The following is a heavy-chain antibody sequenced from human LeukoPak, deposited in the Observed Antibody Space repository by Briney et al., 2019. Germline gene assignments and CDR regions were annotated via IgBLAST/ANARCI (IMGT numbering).Heavy chain of an antibody. CDR2: INPNSGGT. V-gene: IGHV1-2*02. CDR1: GYTFTGYY. CDR3: ARDRIAAAGTYRPLDY. D-gene: IGHD6-13*01. Sequence: GASVKVSCKASGYTFTGYYMHWVRQAPGQGLEWMGWINPNSGGTNYAQKFQGRVTMTRDTSISTAYMELSRLRSDDTAVYYCARDRIAAAGTYRPLDYWGQGTLVTVSS. J-gene: IGHJ4*02.